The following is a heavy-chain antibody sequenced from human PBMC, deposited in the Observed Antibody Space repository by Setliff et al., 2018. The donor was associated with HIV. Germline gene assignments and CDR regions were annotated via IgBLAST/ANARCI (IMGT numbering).Heavy chain of an antibody. Sequence: GGSLRLSCAASGFSFSRYGMHWVRQAPGKGLEWVAVIWFDGSNKYYADSVKGRFTISRDNSKNTVYLQMNSLRAEDTAVYYCARDYYESSGLYYYYMDVWGKGTTVTVSS. J-gene: IGHJ6*03. CDR3: ARDYYESSGLYYYYMDV. D-gene: IGHD3-22*01. CDR2: IWFDGSNK. V-gene: IGHV3-33*01. CDR1: GFSFSRYG.